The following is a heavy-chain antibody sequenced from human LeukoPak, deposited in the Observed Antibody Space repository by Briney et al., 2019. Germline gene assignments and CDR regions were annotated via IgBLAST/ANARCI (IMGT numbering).Heavy chain of an antibody. CDR1: GYTFTSYG. D-gene: IGHD1-26*01. V-gene: IGHV1-18*01. J-gene: IGHJ3*02. CDR3: ARYSRGDAFDI. Sequence: ASVRVSCKASGYTFTSYGISWVRQAPGQGLEWMGWISAYNGNTNYAQKLQGRVTMTTDTSTSTAYMELSRLRSDDTAVYYCARYSRGDAFDIWGQGTKVTVSS. CDR2: ISAYNGNT.